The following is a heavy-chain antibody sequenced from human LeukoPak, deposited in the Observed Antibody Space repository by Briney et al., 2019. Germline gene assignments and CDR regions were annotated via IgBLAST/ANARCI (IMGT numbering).Heavy chain of an antibody. CDR3: ARQIGGGWSFDY. CDR1: GGSISSSSYY. J-gene: IGHJ4*02. D-gene: IGHD6-19*01. Sequence: KASETLSLTCTVSGGSISSSSYYWGWIRQPPGKGLEWIGSIYYSGSTYYNPSLKSRVTISVDTSKNQFSLKLSSVTAADTAVYYCARQIGGGWSFDYWGQGTLVTVSS. CDR2: IYYSGST. V-gene: IGHV4-39*01.